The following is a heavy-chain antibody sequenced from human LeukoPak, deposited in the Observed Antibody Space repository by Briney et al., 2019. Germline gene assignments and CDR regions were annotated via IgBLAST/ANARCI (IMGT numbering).Heavy chain of an antibody. CDR1: GGSISSYH. CDR2: ISYSGST. V-gene: IGHV4-59*01. Sequence: AETLSLTCTVSGGSISSYHWSWIRQAPGKRLEWIGFISYSGSTNSNPPLKSRVAISIDPSENQFSLKLSSVTAADTAVYYCVRGNYDSRGYSNAFDIWGQGAMVTVSS. CDR3: VRGNYDSRGYSNAFDI. J-gene: IGHJ3*02. D-gene: IGHD3-22*01.